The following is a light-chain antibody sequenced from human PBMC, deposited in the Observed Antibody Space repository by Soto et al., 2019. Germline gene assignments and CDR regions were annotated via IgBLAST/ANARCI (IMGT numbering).Light chain of an antibody. J-gene: IGLJ2*01. CDR3: SSYTTSSTVV. CDR1: SSDVGAYGY. Sequence: QSVLTQPASVSVSPGQSITISCTGTSSDVGAYGYVSWYQQHPGKAPKLMIYEVSYRPSGVSNRFSGSKSGNAASLTISGLQAEDEADYYCSSYTTSSTVVFGGGTKLTVL. V-gene: IGLV2-14*01. CDR2: EVS.